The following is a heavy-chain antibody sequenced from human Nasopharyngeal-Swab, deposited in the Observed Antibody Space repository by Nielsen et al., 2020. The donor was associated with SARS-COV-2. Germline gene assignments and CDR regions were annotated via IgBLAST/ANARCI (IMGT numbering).Heavy chain of an antibody. CDR2: ISWNSGSI. CDR3: AKGAIVVVIISYLDL. Sequence: GGSLRLSCAASGFTFDDYAMHWVRQAPGKGLEWVSGISWNSGSIGYADSVKGRFTISRDNAKNSLYLQMNSLRAEDTALYYCAKGAIVVVIISYLDLWGRGTLVTVSS. J-gene: IGHJ2*01. V-gene: IGHV3-9*01. CDR1: GFTFDDYA. D-gene: IGHD3-22*01.